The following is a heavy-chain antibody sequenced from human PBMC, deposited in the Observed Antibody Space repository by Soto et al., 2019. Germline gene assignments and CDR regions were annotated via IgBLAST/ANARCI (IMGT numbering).Heavy chain of an antibody. Sequence: ASVKVSCKASGYTFTSYYMHWVRQAPGQGLEWMGIINPSGGSTSYAQKFQGRVTMTRDTSTSTVYMELSSLRSEDAAVYYCARDNTDNDAGVEMAIQSPDVAFDIWGQGTMVTVSS. CDR2: INPSGGST. CDR1: GYTFTSYY. CDR3: ARDNTDNDAGVEMAIQSPDVAFDI. J-gene: IGHJ3*02. D-gene: IGHD2-2*02. V-gene: IGHV1-46*01.